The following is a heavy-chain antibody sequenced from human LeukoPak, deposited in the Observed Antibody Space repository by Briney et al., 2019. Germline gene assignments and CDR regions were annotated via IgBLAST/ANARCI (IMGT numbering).Heavy chain of an antibody. CDR1: GYTFTSYY. Sequence: ASVKVSCKASGYTFTSYYMHWVRQAPGQGLEWMGRINPNSGGTNYAQKFQGRVTMTRDTSISTAYMELSRLRSDDTAVYYCAREGYCSGGSCSGDNWFDPWGQGTLVTVSS. V-gene: IGHV1-2*06. CDR3: AREGYCSGGSCSGDNWFDP. D-gene: IGHD2-15*01. J-gene: IGHJ5*02. CDR2: INPNSGGT.